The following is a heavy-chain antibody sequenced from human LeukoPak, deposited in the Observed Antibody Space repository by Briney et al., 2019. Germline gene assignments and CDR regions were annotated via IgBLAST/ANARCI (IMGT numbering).Heavy chain of an antibody. V-gene: IGHV1-2*02. Sequence: ASVKVSFKASGYTFTGYYMHWVRQAPGQGLEWMGWINPNSGDTNYAQKFQGRVTMTRDTSINTAYLELSGLRSDDTAIYYCARGELGTSHDYWGQGTLVTVSS. J-gene: IGHJ4*02. CDR2: INPNSGDT. CDR1: GYTFTGYY. D-gene: IGHD2-2*01. CDR3: ARGELGTSHDY.